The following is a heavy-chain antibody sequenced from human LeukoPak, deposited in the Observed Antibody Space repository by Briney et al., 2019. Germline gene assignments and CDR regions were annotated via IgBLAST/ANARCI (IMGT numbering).Heavy chain of an antibody. Sequence: LVKVSCKASGGTFSSYAISWVRQAPGQGLEWMGGIIPIFGTANYAQKFQGRVTITTDESTSTAYMELSSLRSEDTAVYYCVPTAGYSSGWYNFDYWGQGTLVTVSS. CDR1: GGTFSSYA. CDR2: IIPIFGTA. J-gene: IGHJ4*02. CDR3: VPTAGYSSGWYNFDY. V-gene: IGHV1-69*05. D-gene: IGHD6-19*01.